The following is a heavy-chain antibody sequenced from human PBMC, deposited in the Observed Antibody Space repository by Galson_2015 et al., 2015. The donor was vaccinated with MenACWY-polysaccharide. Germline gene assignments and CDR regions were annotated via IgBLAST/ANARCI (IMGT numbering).Heavy chain of an antibody. CDR2: IYDSTAT. D-gene: IGHD4-23*01. Sequence: SLRLSCATSGFSVSSTYMTWVRQAPGKGLEWVSVIYDSTATYYADSVKGRFTISRDNSKNTLYLQMNSLRTEDTAVYYCARGNSGGKSPLDCWGQGTLVPGSS. CDR3: ARGNSGGKSPLDC. J-gene: IGHJ4*02. CDR1: GFSVSSTY. V-gene: IGHV3-66*02.